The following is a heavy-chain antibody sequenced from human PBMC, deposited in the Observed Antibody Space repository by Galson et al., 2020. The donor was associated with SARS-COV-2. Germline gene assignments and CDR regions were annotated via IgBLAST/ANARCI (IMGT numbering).Heavy chain of an antibody. CDR2: ISGSGGDT. J-gene: IGHJ5*02. V-gene: IGHV3-23*01. Sequence: GESLKISCAASEPTSRSSGMTWVSQAAGTGPEWVTAISGSGGDTYDRDSVKGRVTISRDHPKNTVYLQLNSLRVEDTGVHYCVKDQGWLLVAWGPGTQVTVSS. D-gene: IGHD3-16*02. CDR3: VKDQGWLLVA. CDR1: EPTSRSSG.